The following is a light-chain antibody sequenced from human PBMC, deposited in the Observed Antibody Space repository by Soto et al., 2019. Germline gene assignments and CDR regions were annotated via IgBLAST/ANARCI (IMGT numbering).Light chain of an antibody. Sequence: DIQMTQSPSTLSASVGDRVIITCRASQRISSWLAWYQQKPGKAPKFLIYDASSLESGVPSRFSGSGSGTEFTLTISSLQPDDSATYYCHKYNSYPYTFDQGTKLEIK. CDR3: HKYNSYPYT. CDR2: DAS. J-gene: IGKJ2*01. V-gene: IGKV1-5*01. CDR1: QRISSW.